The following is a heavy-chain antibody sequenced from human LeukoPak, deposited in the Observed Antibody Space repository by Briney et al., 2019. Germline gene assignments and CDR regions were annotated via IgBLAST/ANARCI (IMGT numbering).Heavy chain of an antibody. V-gene: IGHV3-30*02. D-gene: IGHD1-1*01. CDR1: GFTFSSYG. CDR2: IRYDGSNK. CDR3: AKLAGTFSAIMSVAYFDY. Sequence: GGSLRLSCAASGFTFSSYGMHWVRQAPGKGLEWVAFIRYDGSNKYYADSVKGRFIISRDNSKNTLYLQMNSLRAEDTAVYYCAKLAGTFSAIMSVAYFDYWGQGTLVTVSS. J-gene: IGHJ4*02.